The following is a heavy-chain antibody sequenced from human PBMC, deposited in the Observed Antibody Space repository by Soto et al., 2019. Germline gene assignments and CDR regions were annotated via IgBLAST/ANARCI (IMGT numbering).Heavy chain of an antibody. Sequence: GASVKLCRESPGYLFSSHDMNCVRQAPGQGLEWMGSVIPNSGNTLYTRGFQGRVTLTRITSMRTAYMELSSLRLDDPAVHYRARAPDSGDLDYWG. CDR3: ARAPDSGDLDY. D-gene: IGHD4-17*01. J-gene: IGHJ4*01. V-gene: IGHV1-8*01. CDR1: GYLFSSHD. CDR2: VIPNSGNT.